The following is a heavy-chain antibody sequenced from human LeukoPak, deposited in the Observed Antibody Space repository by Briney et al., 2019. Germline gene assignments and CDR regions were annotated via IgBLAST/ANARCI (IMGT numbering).Heavy chain of an antibody. CDR1: GYTFTGFY. V-gene: IGHV1-2*02. CDR2: INANTGGT. J-gene: IGHJ3*02. CDR3: ARVGLLWFGDNGAFDI. Sequence: ASVKVSCKASGYTFTGFYIHWVRQAPGQGLECMGWINANTGGTNYAQRFQGRVTMTRDTSISTAYMELSRLRSDDTAVYYCARVGLLWFGDNGAFDIWGQGTMVTVSS. D-gene: IGHD3-10*01.